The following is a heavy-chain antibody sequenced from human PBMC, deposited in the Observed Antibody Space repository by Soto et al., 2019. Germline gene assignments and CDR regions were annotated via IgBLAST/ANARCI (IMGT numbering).Heavy chain of an antibody. CDR2: IIPIFGTA. CDR3: ARAVYCYDSSGPLNRWFDP. Sequence: QVQLVQSGAEVKKPGSSVKVSCKASGGTFSSYAISWVRQAPGQGLEWMGGIIPIFGTANYAQKFQGRVTITADESTSTAYMELSSLRSEDTAVYYCARAVYCYDSSGPLNRWFDPWGQGTLVTVSS. V-gene: IGHV1-69*12. CDR1: GGTFSSYA. J-gene: IGHJ5*02. D-gene: IGHD3-22*01.